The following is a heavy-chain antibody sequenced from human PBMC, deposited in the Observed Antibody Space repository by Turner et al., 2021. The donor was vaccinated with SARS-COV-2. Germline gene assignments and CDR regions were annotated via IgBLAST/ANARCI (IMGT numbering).Heavy chain of an antibody. CDR3: ARGATLVRGVIENLYYDYYGMDV. D-gene: IGHD3-10*01. J-gene: IGHJ6*02. CDR2: ISPIFGTA. Sequence: VQPVQSGAEVKKPGSSVKVACKASGGTVSSYAISWVRQAPGQGLEWMGGISPIFGTANFAQKFQGRVTITADKSTSTAYMELSSLRSEDTAVYYCARGATLVRGVIENLYYDYYGMDVWGQGTTVTVSS. CDR1: GGTVSSYA. V-gene: IGHV1-69*06.